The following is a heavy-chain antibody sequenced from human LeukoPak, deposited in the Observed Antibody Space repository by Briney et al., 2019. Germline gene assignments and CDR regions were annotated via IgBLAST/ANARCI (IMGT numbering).Heavy chain of an antibody. D-gene: IGHD2-21*02. CDR3: ARDLLPPISTLTREGRFDP. V-gene: IGHV1-3*01. CDR2: INAGNGNT. J-gene: IGHJ5*02. Sequence: GASVKVSCKASGYTFTSYAMHWVRQAPGQRLEWMGWINAGNGNTKYSQKFQGRVTITRDTSASTAYMELSSLRSEDTAVYYCARDLLPPISTLTREGRFDPWGQGTLVTVSS. CDR1: GYTFTSYA.